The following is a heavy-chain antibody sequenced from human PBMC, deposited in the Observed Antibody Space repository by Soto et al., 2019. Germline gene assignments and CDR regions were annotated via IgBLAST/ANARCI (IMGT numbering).Heavy chain of an antibody. CDR1: GFTFSSYS. D-gene: IGHD2-8*01. CDR2: ISSSSSTI. CDR3: AAFLVYAILDHNDY. J-gene: IGHJ4*02. Sequence: GGSLRLSCAASGFTFSSYSMNWVRQAPGKGLEWVSYISSSSSTIYYADSVKGRFTISRDNAKNSLYLQMNSLRDEDTAVYYCAAFLVYAILDHNDYWGQGTLVTVSS. V-gene: IGHV3-48*02.